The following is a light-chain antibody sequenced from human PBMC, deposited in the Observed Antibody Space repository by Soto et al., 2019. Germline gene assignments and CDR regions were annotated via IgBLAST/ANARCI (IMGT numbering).Light chain of an antibody. V-gene: IGKV1-27*01. CDR1: LPISNY. CDR2: AAS. J-gene: IGKJ4*01. CDR3: QKYNXAPLT. Sequence: DIQMTQSPSSLSASVGDRVTITCRASLPISNYLAWYQQKPGKIPNLLIYAASTLQAGVPSRFSGSGSGTXXXXXXXXXXXXDXAAYYCQKYNXAPLTFGGGTKVE.